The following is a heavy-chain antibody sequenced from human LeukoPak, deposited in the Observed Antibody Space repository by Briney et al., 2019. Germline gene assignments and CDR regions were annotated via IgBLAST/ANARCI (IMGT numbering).Heavy chain of an antibody. Sequence: GGSLRLSCAASGFTFSSYWMSWVRQAPGKGLEWVANIKQDGSEKYYVDSVKGRFTISRDNAKNSLYLQMNSLRAEDTAVYYCASLIWFGELLWTGMDVWGQGTTVTVSS. CDR1: GFTFSSYW. D-gene: IGHD3-10*01. J-gene: IGHJ6*02. V-gene: IGHV3-7*01. CDR3: ASLIWFGELLWTGMDV. CDR2: IKQDGSEK.